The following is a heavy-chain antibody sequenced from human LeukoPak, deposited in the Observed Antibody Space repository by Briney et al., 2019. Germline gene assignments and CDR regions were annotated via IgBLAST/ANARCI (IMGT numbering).Heavy chain of an antibody. CDR2: INHSGST. D-gene: IGHD6-13*01. CDR3: ARGRSWYGGVWFDP. J-gene: IGHJ5*02. Sequence: SETLSLTCTVSGGSISRSGYCWSWIRQPPGKGLEWIGEINHSGSTNYNPSLKSRVTISVDTSKNQFSLKLSSVTAADTAVYYCARGRSWYGGVWFDPWGQGTLVTVSS. CDR1: GGSISRSGYC. V-gene: IGHV4-34*01.